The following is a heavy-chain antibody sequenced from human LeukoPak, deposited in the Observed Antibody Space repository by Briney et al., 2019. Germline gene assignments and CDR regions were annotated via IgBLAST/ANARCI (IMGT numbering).Heavy chain of an antibody. CDR2: ISAYNGNT. Sequence: ASVKVSCKASGYTFTTYDITWVRQAPGQGLEWMGWISAYNGNTNYAQKLQGRVAMTTDTSTSTAYMELRSLRSDDTAVYYCASTVRGDNNIPSWFDPWGQGTLVTVSS. D-gene: IGHD3-10*01. CDR3: ASTVRGDNNIPSWFDP. V-gene: IGHV1-18*01. CDR1: GYTFTTYD. J-gene: IGHJ5*02.